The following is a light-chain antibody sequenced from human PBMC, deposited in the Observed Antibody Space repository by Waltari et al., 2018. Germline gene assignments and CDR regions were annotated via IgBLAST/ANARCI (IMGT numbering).Light chain of an antibody. CDR1: QSVLYSSNNTNH. CDR3: PQYYSTPQT. V-gene: IGKV4-1*01. CDR2: WAS. Sequence: DIVMTKSPDSLAVSLGERASIKCKSSQSVLYSSNNTNHLACYKHKPVQPPRLLIYWASTRESWVPDRFSGSGSGTDFTLTINSLQAEDVAVYYCPQYYSTPQTFGGGTKVEIK. J-gene: IGKJ4*01.